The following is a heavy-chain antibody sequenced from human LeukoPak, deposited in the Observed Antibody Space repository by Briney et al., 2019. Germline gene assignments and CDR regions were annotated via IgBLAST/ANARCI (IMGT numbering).Heavy chain of an antibody. J-gene: IGHJ6*03. Sequence: SVKVSCKASGGTFSSYAISWVRQAPGQGLEWMGGIIPIFGTANYAQKFQGRVTITADESTSTAYMELSSLRSEDTAVYYCARGAASTAAGTYYYYYYMDVWGKGTTVTVSS. CDR2: IIPIFGTA. CDR1: GGTFSSYA. V-gene: IGHV1-69*13. CDR3: ARGAASTAAGTYYYYYYMDV. D-gene: IGHD6-13*01.